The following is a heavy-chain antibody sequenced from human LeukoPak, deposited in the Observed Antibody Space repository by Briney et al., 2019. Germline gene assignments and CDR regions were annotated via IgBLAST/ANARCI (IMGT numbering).Heavy chain of an antibody. V-gene: IGHV1-69*02. J-gene: IGHJ5*02. CDR2: IIPILGIA. Sequence: GASVKVSCKASGGTFSRYTISWVRQAPGQGLEWMGRIIPILGIANYAQKFQGRVTITADKSTSTAYMELSSLRSEDTAVYYCARGGYCSSTSCRSWFDPWGQGTLVTVSS. CDR3: ARGGYCSSTSCRSWFDP. D-gene: IGHD2-2*01. CDR1: GGTFSRYT.